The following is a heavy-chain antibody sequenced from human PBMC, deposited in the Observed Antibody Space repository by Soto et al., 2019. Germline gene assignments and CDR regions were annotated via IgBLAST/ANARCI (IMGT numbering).Heavy chain of an antibody. CDR2: ISWDGGSA. D-gene: IGHD5-18*01. Sequence: GGSLRLSCAASGFTFDDHTLHWVRQAPGKGLEWVSLISWDGGSAYYADSVKGRFTISRDNIKDSLYLQMSSLRTDDTALYYCVKDGTVDGYVGAFGIWGQGTMVTVSS. CDR1: GFTFDDHT. V-gene: IGHV3-43*01. J-gene: IGHJ3*02. CDR3: VKDGTVDGYVGAFGI.